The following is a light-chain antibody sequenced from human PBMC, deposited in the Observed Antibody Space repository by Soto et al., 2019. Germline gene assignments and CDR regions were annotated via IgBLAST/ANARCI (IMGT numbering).Light chain of an antibody. V-gene: IGLV1-40*01. J-gene: IGLJ1*01. CDR1: NSNIGTNS. CDR2: GNS. Sequence: QSVLTQPPSASGTPGQGVTISCSGTNSNIGTNSVYWYQQLPGTAPKLLIYGNSNRPSGVPDRFSGSKSGTSASLAITGLQAEDEADYYCQSYDSSLSGYVFGTGTKVTVL. CDR3: QSYDSSLSGYV.